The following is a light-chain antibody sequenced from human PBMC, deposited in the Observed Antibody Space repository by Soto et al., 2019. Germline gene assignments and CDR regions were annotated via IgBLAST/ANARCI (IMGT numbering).Light chain of an antibody. V-gene: IGLV2-14*01. Sequence: QAALTQPASVYGSPGQSITISCTGTSSDVGGYNYVSWYQQYPGKAPKLMIYDVSNRPSGVSNRFSGSKSGNTASLTISGLQAEDEADYYCSSYTSSSTLVFGGGTKLTVL. J-gene: IGLJ2*01. CDR1: SSDVGGYNY. CDR2: DVS. CDR3: SSYTSSSTLV.